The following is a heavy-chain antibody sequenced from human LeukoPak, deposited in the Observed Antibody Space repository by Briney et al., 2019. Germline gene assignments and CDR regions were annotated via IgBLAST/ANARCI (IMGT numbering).Heavy chain of an antibody. Sequence: SVKVSCKASGGTLISYAISWVRQAPGQGLEWMGGIIPIFGTANYAQKFQGRVTITADESTSTAYMELSSLRSEDTAVYYCARSIHGTYFDYWGQGTLVTVSS. CDR3: ARSIHGTYFDY. D-gene: IGHD1-1*01. CDR2: IIPIFGTA. J-gene: IGHJ4*02. V-gene: IGHV1-69*13. CDR1: GGTLISYA.